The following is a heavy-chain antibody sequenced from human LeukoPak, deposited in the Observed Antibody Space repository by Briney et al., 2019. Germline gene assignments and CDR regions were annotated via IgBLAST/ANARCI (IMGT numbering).Heavy chain of an antibody. CDR2: IYHSGST. CDR3: ARVGPHRMVRGVIIPSQDVDV. CDR1: GGSISSSNW. V-gene: IGHV4-4*02. Sequence: SETLSLTCAVSGGSISSSNWWSWVRQPPGKGLEWIGEIYHSGSTNYNPSLKSRVTISVDTSKNQFSLKLSSVTAADTAVYYCARVGPHRMVRGVIIPSQDVDVWGKGTTVTVSS. J-gene: IGHJ6*04. D-gene: IGHD3-10*01.